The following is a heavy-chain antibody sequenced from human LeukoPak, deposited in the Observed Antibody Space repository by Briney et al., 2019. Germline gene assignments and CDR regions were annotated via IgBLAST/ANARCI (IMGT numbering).Heavy chain of an antibody. D-gene: IGHD2-21*02. V-gene: IGHV3-21*01. Sequence: GGSLRLSCAVSGFSFSSFGMIWVRQAPGKGLEWLASISGSGDFIYYADSVKGRFTISKDNTKNSVHLQLTSLRAEDTAVYYWARDSEAYCGGDCYFYFDYCGQGTRVTVSS. CDR1: GFSFSSFG. CDR2: ISGSGDFI. CDR3: ARDSEAYCGGDCYFYFDY. J-gene: IGHJ4*02.